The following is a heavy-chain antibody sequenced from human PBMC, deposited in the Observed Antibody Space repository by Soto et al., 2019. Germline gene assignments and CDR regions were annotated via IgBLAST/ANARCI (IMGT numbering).Heavy chain of an antibody. V-gene: IGHV4-31*03. J-gene: IGHJ4*02. CDR2: IYYSGST. CDR3: ARDVEGAAAGSFDY. Sequence: SETLSLTCTVSGGSISSGGYYWSWIRQHPGKGLEWIGYIYYSGSTYYNPSLKSRVTISVDTSKNQFSLKLSSVTAADTAVYYCARDVEGAAAGSFDYWGQGTLVTVSS. CDR1: GGSISSGGYY. D-gene: IGHD6-13*01.